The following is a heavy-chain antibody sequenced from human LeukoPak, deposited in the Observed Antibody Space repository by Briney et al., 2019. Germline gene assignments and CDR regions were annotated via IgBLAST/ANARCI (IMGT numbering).Heavy chain of an antibody. CDR2: ISGGGGST. D-gene: IGHD3-22*01. V-gene: IGHV3-23*01. J-gene: IGHJ5*02. CDR1: GFTFSSYA. CDR3: ARGSSGYFVDL. Sequence: GGSLRLSCAASGFTFSSYAMSWVRQAPGKGLEWVSAISGGGGSTYYADSVKGRFTISRDNSKNTLFLQMNSLRAEDTALYYCARGSSGYFVDLWGQGTLVTVSS.